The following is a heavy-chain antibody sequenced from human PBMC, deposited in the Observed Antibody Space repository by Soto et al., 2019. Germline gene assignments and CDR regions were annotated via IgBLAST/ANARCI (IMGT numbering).Heavy chain of an antibody. CDR1: GGTFSSYT. J-gene: IGHJ5*02. D-gene: IGHD3-10*01. Sequence: ASVKVSCKASGGTFSSYTISWVRQAPGQGLEWMGRIIPILGIANYAQKFQGRVTITADKSTSTAYMELSSLRSEDTAVYYCARDGSGSYFINWFDPWGQGTLVTVSS. CDR3: ARDGSGSYFINWFDP. CDR2: IIPILGIA. V-gene: IGHV1-69*04.